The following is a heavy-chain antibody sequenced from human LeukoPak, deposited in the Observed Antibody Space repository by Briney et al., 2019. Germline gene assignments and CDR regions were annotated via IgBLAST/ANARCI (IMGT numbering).Heavy chain of an antibody. CDR1: GYTFTSYD. CDR3: ARAVYYYDSSGYYYPGADP. J-gene: IGHJ5*02. D-gene: IGHD3-22*01. Sequence: AAVKVSCKASGYTFTSYDINRVRQATGQGLEWMGWINPKRGNTGYAQTFQGGVTITRNTTISAGYMYISSLRAEDTAVCITARAVYYYDSSGYYYPGADPWGQGTLVTVSS. CDR2: INPKRGNT. V-gene: IGHV1-8*01.